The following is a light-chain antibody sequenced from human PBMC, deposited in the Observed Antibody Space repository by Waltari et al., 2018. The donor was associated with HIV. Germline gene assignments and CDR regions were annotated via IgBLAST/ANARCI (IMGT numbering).Light chain of an antibody. CDR3: QSFDNSLRAWGL. Sequence: QSVLMQPPSVSGAPGQRVTIYCHGSSSNIGAGYYVHWYQQLPGAAPKLLIYLNTNRPSGVPDRFSGSKSGASASLAITGLQAEDEGDYYCQSFDNSLRAWGLFGGGTRLTVL. CDR2: LNT. J-gene: IGLJ2*01. V-gene: IGLV1-40*01. CDR1: SSNIGAGYY.